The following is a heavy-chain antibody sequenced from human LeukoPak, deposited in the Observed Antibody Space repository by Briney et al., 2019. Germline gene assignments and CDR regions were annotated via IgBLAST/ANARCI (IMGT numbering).Heavy chain of an antibody. J-gene: IGHJ5*02. D-gene: IGHD3-10*01. V-gene: IGHV1-69*06. CDR1: GGIFSSYA. CDR3: ARVGHGSGSYGRFDP. Sequence: ASVKVSCKASGGIFSSYAISWVRQAPGQGLEWMGGIIPIFGTANYAQKFQGRVTITADKSTSTAYMELSSLRSEDTAVYYCARVGHGSGSYGRFDPWGQGTLVTVSS. CDR2: IIPIFGTA.